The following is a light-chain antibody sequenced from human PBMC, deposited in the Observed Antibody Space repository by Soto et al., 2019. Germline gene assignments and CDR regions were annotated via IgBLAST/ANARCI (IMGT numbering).Light chain of an antibody. CDR1: QTILTY. CDR2: AAS. J-gene: IGKJ1*01. CDR3: QQSFVTTWT. Sequence: DIQMTQSPSPLSASVGDTVTITCRASQTILTYLNWYQQKPGKAPKLLIYAASSLQSGVPSRFSGGGSATDFTLTISSLQPEDFATYYCQQSFVTTWTFGRGTKVDIK. V-gene: IGKV1-39*01.